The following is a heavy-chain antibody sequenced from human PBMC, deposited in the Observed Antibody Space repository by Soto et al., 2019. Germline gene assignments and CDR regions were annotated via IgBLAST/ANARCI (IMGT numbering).Heavy chain of an antibody. J-gene: IGHJ4*02. CDR3: ARGPGGPDGPGDY. V-gene: IGHV1-3*01. D-gene: IGHD2-15*01. CDR1: GYTFTSYA. CDR2: INAGNGNT. Sequence: QVQLVQSGAEAKKPGASVKVSCKASGYTFTSYAMHWVRQAPGQRLEWMGWINAGNGNTKYSQRFQGRVTITRDTSASTAYMELSSLRSEDTAVYYCARGPGGPDGPGDYWGQGTLVTVSS.